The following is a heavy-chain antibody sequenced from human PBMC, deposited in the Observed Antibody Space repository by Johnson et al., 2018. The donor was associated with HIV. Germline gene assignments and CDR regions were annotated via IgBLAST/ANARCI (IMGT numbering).Heavy chain of an antibody. J-gene: IGHJ3*02. CDR1: GFTVSSNY. CDR2: IYSGGST. V-gene: IGHV3-66*01. CDR3: AKCIWGSSLIDVFDI. Sequence: VQLVESGGGLVQPGGSLRLSCAASGFTVSSNYISWVRQAPGKGLEWVSVIYSGGSTYYADSVKGRFTISRDNSKNTLYLQMNSLRVEDTAVYYCAKCIWGSSLIDVFDIWGQGTTVIVSS. D-gene: IGHD3-16*01.